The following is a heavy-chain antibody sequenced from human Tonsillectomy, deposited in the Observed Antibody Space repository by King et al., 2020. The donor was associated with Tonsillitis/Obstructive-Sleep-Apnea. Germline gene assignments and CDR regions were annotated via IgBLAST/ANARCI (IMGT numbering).Heavy chain of an antibody. V-gene: IGHV4-39*01. CDR3: ARQDDYYDSSVLGGYFDY. Sequence: QLQESGPGLVKPSETLSLTCIVSGYSLSTSSYYWGWIRQPPGKGLEWLGSIYYSGTAYYNPSLKSLVTMSMDMSKNQVSLKLNSVSASDTAVYYCARQDDYYDSSVLGGYFDYWGQGTLVTVSS. J-gene: IGHJ4*02. CDR2: IYYSGTA. CDR1: GYSLSTSSYY. D-gene: IGHD3-22*01.